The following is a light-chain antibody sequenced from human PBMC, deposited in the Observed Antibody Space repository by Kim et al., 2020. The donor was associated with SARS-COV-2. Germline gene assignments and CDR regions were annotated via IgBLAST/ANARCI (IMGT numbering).Light chain of an antibody. J-gene: IGKJ2*01. V-gene: IGKV3-15*01. CDR3: QQYNNWPPTT. Sequence: IVMTQSPATLSVSPGERATLSCRASRSVSNKLAWYQQKLGQAPRLLIYGASTRATGIPARFSGSGSGTEFTLTINSLQSEDFAVYYCQQYNNWPPTTFGQGTKLEI. CDR1: RSVSNK. CDR2: GAS.